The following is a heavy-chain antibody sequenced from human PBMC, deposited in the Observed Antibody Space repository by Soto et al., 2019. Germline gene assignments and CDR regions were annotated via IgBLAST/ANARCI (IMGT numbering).Heavy chain of an antibody. D-gene: IGHD3-3*01. CDR3: VRDRSGYYMGYYFDY. CDR2: ISSSGSTV. CDR1: GFTFSSYE. V-gene: IGHV3-48*03. Sequence: GGSLRLSCAASGFTFSSYEMNWVRQAPGKGLEWVAYISSSGSTVYYADSVKGRFTISRDNAKKSLYLQMNSPRAEDTAVYYCVRDRSGYYMGYYFDYWGQGTLVTVS. J-gene: IGHJ4*02.